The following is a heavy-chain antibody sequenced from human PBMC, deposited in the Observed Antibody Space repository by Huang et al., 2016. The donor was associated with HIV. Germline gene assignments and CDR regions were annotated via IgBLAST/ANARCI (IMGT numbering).Heavy chain of an antibody. CDR1: RFTFSKFA. V-gene: IGHV3-30*18. Sequence: QVQLVESGGGVVRPGRSLRLSCAASRFTFSKFAMHWVRQAQGKVLEWMAGISYDGRSKHYADSVTGRLTISRDNSNNTLYLQMNSLTVEDTAVYYCTKGHYYDTNGYVAFDIWGQGTMVTVSS. D-gene: IGHD3-22*01. CDR3: TKGHYYDTNGYVAFDI. CDR2: ISYDGRSK. J-gene: IGHJ3*02.